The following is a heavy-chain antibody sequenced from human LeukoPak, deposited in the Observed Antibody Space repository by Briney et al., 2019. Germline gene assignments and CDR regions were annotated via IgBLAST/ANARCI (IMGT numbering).Heavy chain of an antibody. D-gene: IGHD6-13*01. J-gene: IGHJ5*02. V-gene: IGHV3-30-3*01. CDR1: GFTFSSYA. Sequence: GGSLRLSCAASGFTFSSYAMHWVRQAPGKGLEWVAVISYDGSNKYYADSVKGRFTISRDNSKNTLYLQMNSLRAEDTAVYYCAREGAAAGLWWFDPWGQGTLVTVSS. CDR2: ISYDGSNK. CDR3: AREGAAAGLWWFDP.